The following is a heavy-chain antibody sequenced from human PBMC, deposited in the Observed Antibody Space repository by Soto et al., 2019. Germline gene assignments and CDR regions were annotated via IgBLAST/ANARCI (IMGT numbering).Heavy chain of an antibody. CDR3: ARAPSSGSYFDY. Sequence: ASETLSLTCAVSGGSISSSNWWSWVRQPPGKGLEWIGEIYYSGSTNYNPSLRSRVTISVDKSKNQFSLKLSSVTAADTAVYYCARAPSSGSYFDYWGQGTLVTSPQ. J-gene: IGHJ4*02. CDR2: IYYSGST. CDR1: GGSISSSNW. V-gene: IGHV4-4*02. D-gene: IGHD1-26*01.